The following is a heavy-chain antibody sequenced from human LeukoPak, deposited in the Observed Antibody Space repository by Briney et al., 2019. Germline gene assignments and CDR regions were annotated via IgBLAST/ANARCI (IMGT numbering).Heavy chain of an antibody. D-gene: IGHD3-22*01. J-gene: IGHJ4*01. V-gene: IGHV3-48*03. CDR1: GFTFSSYE. CDR3: ARTAYSGYYFDY. CDR2: ISSSGRTV. Sequence: GGSLRLSCAASGFTFSSYEMNWVRQAPGTGLEWVSYISSSGRTVFYADSVKGRFTISRDNAKNSLYLQMNSLRAEDTAAYYCARTAYSGYYFDYWGHGTPVTVSS.